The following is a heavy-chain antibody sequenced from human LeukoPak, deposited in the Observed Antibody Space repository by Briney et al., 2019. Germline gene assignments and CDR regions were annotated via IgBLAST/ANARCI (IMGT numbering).Heavy chain of an antibody. Sequence: SQTLSLTCTVSGGSISSGDYYWSWIRQPPGKGLEWIGYIYYSGSTYYNPSLKSRVTISVDTSKNQFSLKLSSVTASDTAVYYCARDRGVVVPFDSWGLGALVTVSS. D-gene: IGHD2-2*01. CDR3: ARDRGVVVPFDS. J-gene: IGHJ4*02. V-gene: IGHV4-30-4*08. CDR2: IYYSGST. CDR1: GGSISSGDYY.